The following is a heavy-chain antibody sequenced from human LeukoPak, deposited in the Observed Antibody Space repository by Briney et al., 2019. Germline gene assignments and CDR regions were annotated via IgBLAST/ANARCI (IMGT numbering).Heavy chain of an antibody. V-gene: IGHV4-30-4*01. CDR3: ARASPQWLVLD. J-gene: IGHJ4*02. CDR2: IYYSGST. D-gene: IGHD6-19*01. CDR1: GGPISSGDYY. Sequence: SETLSLTCTVSGGPISSGDYYWSWIRQPPGKGLEWIGYIYYSGSTYYNPSLKSRVTISVDTSKNQFSLKLSSVTAADTAVYYCARASPQWLVLDWGQGTLVTVSS.